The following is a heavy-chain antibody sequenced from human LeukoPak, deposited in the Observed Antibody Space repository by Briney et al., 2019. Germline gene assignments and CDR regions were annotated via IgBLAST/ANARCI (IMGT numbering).Heavy chain of an antibody. CDR1: GFTFSSYW. CDR3: ASILWLYYYGRGGAFDI. J-gene: IGHJ3*02. CDR2: IKQDGREK. V-gene: IGHV3-7*01. D-gene: IGHD3-10*02. Sequence: GSLRLSCAASGFTFSSYWMSWVRQAPGKGLEWVANIKQDGREKYYVDSVEGRFTISRDNAKNSLYLQMSSLRAEDTAVYYCASILWLYYYGRGGAFDIWGQGTMVTVSS.